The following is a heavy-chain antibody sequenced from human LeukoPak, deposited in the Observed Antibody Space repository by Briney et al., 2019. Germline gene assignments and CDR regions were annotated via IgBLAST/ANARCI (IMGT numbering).Heavy chain of an antibody. Sequence: GESLKISCKASGYTFSKYWIGWVRQMPGKGLEWMGIIYPGESDIRYSPSFQGQVTISADKSISTAYLQWSSLKASDTAMYYCARPTRGFDYWGQGTLVTVSS. D-gene: IGHD3-10*01. V-gene: IGHV5-51*01. CDR2: IYPGESDI. CDR3: ARPTRGFDY. CDR1: GYTFSKYW. J-gene: IGHJ4*02.